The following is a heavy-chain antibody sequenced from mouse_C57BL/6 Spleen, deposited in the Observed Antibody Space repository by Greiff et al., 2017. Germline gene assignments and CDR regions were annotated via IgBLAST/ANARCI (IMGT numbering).Heavy chain of an antibody. D-gene: IGHD2-4*01. CDR2: IYPGDGDT. Sequence: VKLQQSGPELVKPGASVKISCKASGYAFSSSWMNWVKQRPGKGLEWIGRIYPGDGDTNYNGKFKGKATLTADKSSSTAYMQLSSLTSEDSAVYCCARKGICSDYDGAVYDWGQGTTLTVAT. CDR3: ARKGICSDYDGAVYD. CDR1: GYAFSSSW. V-gene: IGHV1-82*01. J-gene: IGHJ2*01.